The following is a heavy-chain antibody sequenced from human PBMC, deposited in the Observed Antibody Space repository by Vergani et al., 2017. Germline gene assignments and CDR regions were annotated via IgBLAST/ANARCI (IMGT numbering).Heavy chain of an antibody. V-gene: IGHV4-34*01. J-gene: IGHJ6*02. CDR3: ARDGRMIAYYDILTGYSDEPQGYYYYGMDV. CDR2: INHSGST. D-gene: IGHD3-9*01. CDR1: GGSFSGYY. Sequence: QVQLQQWGAGLLKPSETLSLTCAVYGGSFSGYYWSWIRQPPGKGLEWIGEINHSGSTNYNPSLKSRVTISVDTSKNQFALKLRSVTAADTDVYYCARDGRMIAYYDILTGYSDEPQGYYYYGMDVWGQGTTVTVSS.